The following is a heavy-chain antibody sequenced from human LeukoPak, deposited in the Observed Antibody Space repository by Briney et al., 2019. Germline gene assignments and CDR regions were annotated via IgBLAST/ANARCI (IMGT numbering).Heavy chain of an antibody. CDR2: INPNSGGT. Sequence: ASVKVSCKASGYTFTCYYMHWVRQAPGQGLEWMGWINPNSGGTNYAQKFQGRVTMTRDTSISTAYMELSRLRSDDTAVYYCARQERYCSSTSCYLRNWGKGTTVTVSS. V-gene: IGHV1-2*02. CDR3: ARQERYCSSTSCYLRN. J-gene: IGHJ6*04. CDR1: GYTFTCYY. D-gene: IGHD2-2*01.